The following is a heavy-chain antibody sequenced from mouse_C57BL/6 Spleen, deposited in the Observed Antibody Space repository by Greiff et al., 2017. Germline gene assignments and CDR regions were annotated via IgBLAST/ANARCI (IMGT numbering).Heavy chain of an antibody. J-gene: IGHJ1*03. D-gene: IGHD1-1*01. CDR1: GFSLSTSGMG. CDR2: IYWDDDK. V-gene: IGHV8-12*01. CDR3: ARRIYYYGSSYGGNWYFDV. Sequence: QVTLKVSGPGILQSSQTLSLTCSFSGFSLSTSGMGVSWIRQPSGKGLEWLAHIYWDDDKRYNPSLKSRLTISKDTSRNQVFLKITSVDTADTATYYCARRIYYYGSSYGGNWYFDVWGTGTTVTVSS.